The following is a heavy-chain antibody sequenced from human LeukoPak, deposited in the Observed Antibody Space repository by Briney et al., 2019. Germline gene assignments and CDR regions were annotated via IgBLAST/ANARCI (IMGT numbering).Heavy chain of an antibody. D-gene: IGHD2-2*01. Sequence: GASVKVSCKASGGTFSSYAISWVRQAPGQGLEWMGGIIPIFGTANYAQKFQGRVTITTDESTSTAYMELSSLRSEDTAVYYCARSNLGYCSSTNCRESWFDPWGQGTLVTVSS. CDR2: IIPIFGTA. CDR3: ARSNLGYCSSTNCRESWFDP. V-gene: IGHV1-69*05. J-gene: IGHJ5*02. CDR1: GGTFSSYA.